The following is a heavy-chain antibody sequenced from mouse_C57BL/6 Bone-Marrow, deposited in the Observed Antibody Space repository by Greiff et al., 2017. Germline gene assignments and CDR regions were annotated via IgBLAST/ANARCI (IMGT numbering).Heavy chain of an antibody. CDR1: GYTFTSYT. Sequence: QVQLQQSGAELARPGASVKMSCKASGYTFTSYTMHWVKQRPGQGLEWIGYINPSSGYTKYNQKFKDKATLTADKSSSTAYMQLSSLTSEDSAVYYCAKNEGWLQYYFDYWGQGTTLTVSS. CDR3: AKNEGWLQYYFDY. D-gene: IGHD2-3*01. V-gene: IGHV1-4*01. CDR2: INPSSGYT. J-gene: IGHJ2*01.